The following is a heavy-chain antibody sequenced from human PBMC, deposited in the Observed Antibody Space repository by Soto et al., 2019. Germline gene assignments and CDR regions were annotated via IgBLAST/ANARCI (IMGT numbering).Heavy chain of an antibody. J-gene: IGHJ4*02. CDR2: IYSGGST. V-gene: IGHV3-66*01. Sequence: GGSLRLSCAASGFTVSSNYMSWVRQAPGKGLEWVSVIYSGGSTYYADSVKGRFTISRDNSKNTLYLQMNSLRAEDTAVYYCARDGYCSGGSCYSYYWGQGTLVTVSS. CDR3: ARDGYCSGGSCYSYY. CDR1: GFTVSSNY. D-gene: IGHD2-15*01.